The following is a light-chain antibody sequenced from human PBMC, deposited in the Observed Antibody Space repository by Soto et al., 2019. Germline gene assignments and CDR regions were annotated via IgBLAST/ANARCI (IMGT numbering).Light chain of an antibody. V-gene: IGKV1-5*03. CDR3: HQYNNYFT. Sequence: DIQMTQSPSTLSASVGDRVTITCRASESISSWLAWYQQKPGKAPKLLISKASTLETGVPSRFSGSGSGTEFTLTISSLQPDDFATYYCHQYNNYFTFGPGTKVDIK. J-gene: IGKJ3*01. CDR1: ESISSW. CDR2: KAS.